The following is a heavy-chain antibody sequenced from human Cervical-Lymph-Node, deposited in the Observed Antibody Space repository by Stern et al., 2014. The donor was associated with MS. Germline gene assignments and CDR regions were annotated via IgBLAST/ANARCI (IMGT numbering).Heavy chain of an antibody. CDR3: ARSREDNDFLTGYYTGDSYYYGMDV. D-gene: IGHD3-9*01. CDR2: VFSARHT. Sequence: VQLVESGGGLVQPGGSPRLSCAASGFSASAHYINWVRQAPGKGLECASVVFSARHTYYADSVKGRFNICRHISQDTVYLQMDSLRAEDTAVYYCARSREDNDFLTGYYTGDSYYYGMDVWGQGTTVTVSS. J-gene: IGHJ6*02. V-gene: IGHV3-53*04. CDR1: GFSASAHY.